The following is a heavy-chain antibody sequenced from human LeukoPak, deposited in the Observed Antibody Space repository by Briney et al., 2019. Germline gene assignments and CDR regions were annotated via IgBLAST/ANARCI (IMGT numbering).Heavy chain of an antibody. Sequence: TGGSLRLSCAASGFTFSNYWMHWVRQAPGKGPVWVSRIKSDGSSARFADSVQGRFTISSDNGKKTVYLQMNTLGAEDTAVYYCARGGDTSNWYPGYFDYWGQGALVTVSS. CDR3: ARGGDTSNWYPGYFDY. CDR1: GFTFSNYW. CDR2: IKSDGSSA. V-gene: IGHV3-74*01. D-gene: IGHD6-13*01. J-gene: IGHJ4*02.